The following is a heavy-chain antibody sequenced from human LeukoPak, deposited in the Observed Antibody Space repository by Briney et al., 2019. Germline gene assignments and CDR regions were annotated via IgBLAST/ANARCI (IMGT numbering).Heavy chain of an antibody. J-gene: IGHJ4*02. Sequence: PGGSLRLSCAASGFTFDDYGMSWVRQAPGKGLEWVSGINWNGGNTGYADSVKGRFTISRDNAKNSLYLQMNSLRAEDTAVYYCAKLVVPAAITRFFDYRGQGTLVTVSS. CDR1: GFTFDDYG. CDR3: AKLVVPAAITRFFDY. D-gene: IGHD2-2*02. CDR2: INWNGGNT. V-gene: IGHV3-20*04.